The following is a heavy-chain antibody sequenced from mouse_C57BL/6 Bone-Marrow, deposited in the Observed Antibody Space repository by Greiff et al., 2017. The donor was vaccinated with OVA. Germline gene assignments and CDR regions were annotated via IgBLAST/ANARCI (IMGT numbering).Heavy chain of an antibody. V-gene: IGHV10-1*01. CDR1: GLSFNTYA. CDR3: EREGGLPDYFDY. CDR2: IRSKSNNDAT. J-gene: IGHJ2*01. D-gene: IGHD2-4*01. Sequence: EVQGVESGGGLVQPRGSLKLSCAASGLSFNTYAMNWVRQAPGKGLEWVARIRSKSNNDATYYADAVKDRFTISRVESESMLDLQMNNLNTEDTAMYYGEREGGLPDYFDYWGQGTTLTVSS.